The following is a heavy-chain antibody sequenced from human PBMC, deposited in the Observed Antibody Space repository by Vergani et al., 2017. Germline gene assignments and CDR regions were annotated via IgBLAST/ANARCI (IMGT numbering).Heavy chain of an antibody. D-gene: IGHD6-6*01. J-gene: IGHJ4*02. V-gene: IGHV4-59*12. CDR1: GGSISSYY. CDR3: AREYSSSVGFLAY. Sequence: QVQLQESGPGLVKPSETLSLTCTVSGGSISSYYWSWIRQPPGKGLEWIGYIYYSGSTNYNPSLKSRVTMSVATSKTQFSLKLSSVTAADTAVYYCAREYSSSVGFLAYWGQGTLVTVSS. CDR2: IYYSGST.